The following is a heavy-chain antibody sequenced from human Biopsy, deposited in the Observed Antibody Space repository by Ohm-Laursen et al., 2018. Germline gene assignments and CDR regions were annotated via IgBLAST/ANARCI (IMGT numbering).Heavy chain of an antibody. CDR3: AKDGGQWLGGAFDI. J-gene: IGHJ3*02. CDR1: GFGMYA. CDR2: IASDGSNK. V-gene: IGHV3-30*18. Sequence: SLRLSCAASGFGMYAMHWVRQPPGKGLAWLAVIASDGSNKYYAESVKGRFTISRDRSRDTVHLQMKSLRYEDTALYYCAKDGGQWLGGAFDIWGHGTMVSVSS. D-gene: IGHD6-19*01.